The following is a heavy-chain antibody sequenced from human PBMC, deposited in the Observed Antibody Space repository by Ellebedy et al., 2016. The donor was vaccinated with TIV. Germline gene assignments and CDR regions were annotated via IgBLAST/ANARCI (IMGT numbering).Heavy chain of an antibody. CDR1: GGSINSYY. V-gene: IGHV4-59*01. CDR3: ARGLGIYGLDI. CDR2: IHHSGNS. D-gene: IGHD2-21*01. Sequence: MPGGSLRLSCSVSGGSINSYYWTWIRHPPGQGLEWIGDIHHSGNSHIHPSLKSRVTLSVDTSKNQFSLDMTAVTAADTATYYCARGLGIYGLDIWGQGTTVTVSS. J-gene: IGHJ6*01.